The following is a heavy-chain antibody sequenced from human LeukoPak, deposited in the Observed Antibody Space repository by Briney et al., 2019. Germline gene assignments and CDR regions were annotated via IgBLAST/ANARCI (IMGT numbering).Heavy chain of an antibody. D-gene: IGHD2-2*01. CDR2: ISSSSSYI. CDR3: AREGTWGTSGDY. CDR1: GFTFSSYS. Sequence: GGSLRLSCAASGFTFSSYSMNWVRQAPGKGLEWVSSISSSSSYIYYADSVKGRFTISRDNAKNSLYLQMNSLRAEDTAVYYCAREGTWGTSGDYWGQGTLVTVSS. J-gene: IGHJ4*02. V-gene: IGHV3-21*01.